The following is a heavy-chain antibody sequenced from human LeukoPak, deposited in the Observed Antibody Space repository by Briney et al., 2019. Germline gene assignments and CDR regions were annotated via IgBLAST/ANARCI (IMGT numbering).Heavy chain of an antibody. D-gene: IGHD3-9*01. CDR1: GFTFGDYA. J-gene: IGHJ4*02. V-gene: IGHV3-49*04. CDR3: TRGGILMPWGFDY. Sequence: GGSLRLSCTASGFTFGDYAMSWVRQAPGKGLEWVGFIRSKAYSGTTEYAASVKGRFTISRDDSKSIAYLQMNSLKTEDTAVYYCTRGGILMPWGFDYWGQGTLVTVSS. CDR2: IRSKAYSGTT.